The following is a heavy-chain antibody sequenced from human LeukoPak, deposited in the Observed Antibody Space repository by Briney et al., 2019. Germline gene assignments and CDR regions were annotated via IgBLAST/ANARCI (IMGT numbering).Heavy chain of an antibody. Sequence: GGSLRLSCAASGFTFISYWMSWVRQAPGKGLEWVANIKQDGSEKYYVDSVKGRFTISRDNAKNSLYLQMNSLRPEDTAVYYCARENSGSYYQFDCWGQGTLVTVSS. CDR1: GFTFISYW. CDR2: IKQDGSEK. CDR3: ARENSGSYYQFDC. V-gene: IGHV3-7*01. D-gene: IGHD1-26*01. J-gene: IGHJ4*02.